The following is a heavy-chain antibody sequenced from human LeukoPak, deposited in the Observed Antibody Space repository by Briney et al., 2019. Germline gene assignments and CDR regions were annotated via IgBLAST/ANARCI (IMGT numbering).Heavy chain of an antibody. V-gene: IGHV3-30*04. CDR3: ARDRQLWLPDYYYYYGMDV. Sequence: GRSLRLSCAASGFTFSSYAMHWVRQAPGKGLERAAAISYDGSNKYCADSVKGRFTISRDNSKNTLYLQMNSLRAEDTAVYYCARDRQLWLPDYYYYYGMDVWGKGTTVTVSS. J-gene: IGHJ6*04. D-gene: IGHD5-18*01. CDR2: ISYDGSNK. CDR1: GFTFSSYA.